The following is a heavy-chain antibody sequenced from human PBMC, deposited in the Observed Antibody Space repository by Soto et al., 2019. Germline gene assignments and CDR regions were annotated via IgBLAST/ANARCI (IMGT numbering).Heavy chain of an antibody. V-gene: IGHV3-11*01. Sequence: QVRVVESGGGLVEPGGSLGLSCAVSGFRFSDHYMTWIRQAPGKGLEWVSKISSSGATMYYADSVKGRFTVSRDNAQNSLYLQMNGLRAEDTSVYYCAGDPYYYGSAFWGQGTLVTVSS. J-gene: IGHJ4*02. CDR1: GFRFSDHY. D-gene: IGHD3-10*01. CDR3: AGDPYYYGSAF. CDR2: ISSSGATM.